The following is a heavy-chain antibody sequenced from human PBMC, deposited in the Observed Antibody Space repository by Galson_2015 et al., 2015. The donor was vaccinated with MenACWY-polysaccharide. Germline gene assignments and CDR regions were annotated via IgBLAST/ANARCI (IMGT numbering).Heavy chain of an antibody. D-gene: IGHD3-10*01. CDR1: GLTFSSYG. CDR3: AKGAAHYGSGNYYDY. Sequence: SLRLSCAGSGLTFSSYGMGWARQAPGKGLEWVSGLSPTTGNTYYADSVRGRFTISRDNSKNTLYLQMDSLRAEDTALYYWAKGAAHYGSGNYYDYWGQGTQVTVSS. J-gene: IGHJ4*02. V-gene: IGHV3-23*01. CDR2: LSPTTGNT.